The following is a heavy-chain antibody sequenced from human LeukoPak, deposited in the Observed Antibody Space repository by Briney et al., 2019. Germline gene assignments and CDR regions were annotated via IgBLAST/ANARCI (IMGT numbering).Heavy chain of an antibody. J-gene: IGHJ3*02. CDR1: GGSFSGYY. CDR2: INHSGST. V-gene: IGHV4-34*01. D-gene: IGHD2-2*01. CDR3: ARACSSTSCYEDAFDI. Sequence: PSETLSLTCAVYGGSFSGYYWSWIRQPPGKGLEWIGEINHSGSTNYNPSLKSRVTISVDTSKNQFSLKLGSVTAADTAVYYCARACSSTSCYEDAFDIWGQGTVVTVSS.